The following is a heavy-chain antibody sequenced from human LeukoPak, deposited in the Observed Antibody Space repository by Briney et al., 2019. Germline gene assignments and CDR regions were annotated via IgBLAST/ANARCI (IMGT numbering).Heavy chain of an antibody. CDR1: GGSFSGYY. CDR3: ARSYRYCGGDCTDGY. Sequence: PSETLSLTCAVYGGSFSGYYWSWIRQPPGKGLEWIGEINHSGSTNYDPSLKSRVTISVDTSKNQFSLKLSSVTAADTAVYYCARSYRYCGGDCTDGYWGQGTLVTVSS. V-gene: IGHV4-34*01. CDR2: INHSGST. J-gene: IGHJ4*02. D-gene: IGHD2-21*02.